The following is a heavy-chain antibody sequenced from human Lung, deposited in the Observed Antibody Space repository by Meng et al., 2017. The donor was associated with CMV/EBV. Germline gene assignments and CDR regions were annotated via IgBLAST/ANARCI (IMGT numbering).Heavy chain of an antibody. J-gene: IGHJ5*02. CDR3: TRPGWERSTGVWFDP. V-gene: IGHV3-73*01. CDR2: IRSKANSYAT. Sequence: FTFSGAAMHWVRQASGKGLEWVGRIRSKANSYATAYAASVKGRFTISRDDSKNTAYLQMSSLKTEDTAVYYCTRPGWERSTGVWFDPWGQGTLVTVSS. D-gene: IGHD1-26*01. CDR1: FTFSGAA.